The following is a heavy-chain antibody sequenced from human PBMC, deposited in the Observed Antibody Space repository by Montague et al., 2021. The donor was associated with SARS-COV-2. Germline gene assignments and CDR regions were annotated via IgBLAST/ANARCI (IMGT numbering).Heavy chain of an antibody. D-gene: IGHD4-17*01. CDR2: INHSGST. CDR1: GGSFSGYY. CDR3: ASVPTVTTYYYYYYGMDV. Sequence: SETLSLTCAVYGGSFSGYYWSWIRQPPGKGLEWIGEINHSGSTNYNPSLKSRVTISVDTSKNQFSLKLSSVTAADTAVYYCASVPTVTTYYYYYYGMDVWSQGTTVTVSS. J-gene: IGHJ6*02. V-gene: IGHV4-34*01.